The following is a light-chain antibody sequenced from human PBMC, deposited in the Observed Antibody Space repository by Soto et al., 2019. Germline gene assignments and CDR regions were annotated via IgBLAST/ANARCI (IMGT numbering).Light chain of an antibody. CDR1: SSDVGGYDY. J-gene: IGLJ1*01. CDR2: EVT. Sequence: QSALTQPPSASGSPGQSVTISCTGTSSDVGGYDYVSWYQQRPGKAPKLLIHEVTKRPSGVPDRFPGSKSGNTASLTVSGLQAEDEADYYCSSYAGRTLYVFGTGTKVTVL. CDR3: SSYAGRTLYV. V-gene: IGLV2-8*01.